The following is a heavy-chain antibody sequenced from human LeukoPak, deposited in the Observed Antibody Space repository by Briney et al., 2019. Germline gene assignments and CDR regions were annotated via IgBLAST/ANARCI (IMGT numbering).Heavy chain of an antibody. CDR2: IWYDGSNK. J-gene: IGHJ4*02. CDR1: GFTFSSYG. V-gene: IGHV3-33*01. CDR3: VRGSAVAGGTEFDY. Sequence: GGSLRLSCAASGFTFSSYGMHWVRQAPGKGLEWVAVIWYDGSNKYYVVSVKGRFTIARDNSKNTLYLQMNSLRAEDTAVYYCVRGSAVAGGTEFDYGGQGPLVTVS. D-gene: IGHD6-19*01.